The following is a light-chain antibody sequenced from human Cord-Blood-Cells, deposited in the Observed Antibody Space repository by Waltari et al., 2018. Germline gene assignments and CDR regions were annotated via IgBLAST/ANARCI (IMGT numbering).Light chain of an antibody. Sequence: DIQMTQSPSSLSASVGDRVTITCRASQSIRSYLNWYQQKPGKAPKLLIYAASSLQSGVPSRFSGSGAGTEFTLTISSLQPVDFATYYCQQSYSTPLTFGGGTKVEIK. CDR1: QSIRSY. CDR3: QQSYSTPLT. J-gene: IGKJ4*01. CDR2: AAS. V-gene: IGKV1-39*01.